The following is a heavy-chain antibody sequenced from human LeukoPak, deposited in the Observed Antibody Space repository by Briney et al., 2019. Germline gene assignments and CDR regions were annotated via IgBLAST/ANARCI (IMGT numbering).Heavy chain of an antibody. V-gene: IGHV3-48*03. CDR3: AELGITTIGGV. CDR2: ISSSGSTI. CDR1: GFTFSSFE. J-gene: IGHJ6*04. Sequence: GGSLRLSCAASGFTFSSFEMNWVRQAPGKGLEWVSYISSSGSTIYYADSVKGRFTISRDNAKNSLYLQMNSLRAEDTAVYYCAELGITTIGGVWGKGTTVTISS. D-gene: IGHD3-10*02.